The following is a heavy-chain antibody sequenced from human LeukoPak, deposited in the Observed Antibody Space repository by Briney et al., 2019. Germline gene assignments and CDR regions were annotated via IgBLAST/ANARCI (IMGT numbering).Heavy chain of an antibody. CDR1: GYTFTDYY. V-gene: IGHV1-2*02. J-gene: IGHJ4*02. D-gene: IGHD3-10*01. CDR3: ARVRDYDSGTYYNV. CDR2: INPNSGGP. Sequence: ASVKVSCKASGYTFTDYYIHWVRQAPGQGLEWMGWINPNSGGPNYAQKFQGRVTMTGDTSISTAYMELSRLTSDDTAVYYCARVRDYDSGTYYNVWGQGTLVTVSS.